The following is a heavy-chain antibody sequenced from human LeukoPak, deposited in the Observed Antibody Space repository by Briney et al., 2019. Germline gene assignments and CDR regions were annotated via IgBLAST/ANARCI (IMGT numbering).Heavy chain of an antibody. CDR3: AKDSASRGYSYGLFDY. J-gene: IGHJ4*02. Sequence: GGSLRLSCAASGFTFSSYGMHWVRQAPGKGLEWVAVISYDGSNKYYADSVKGRFTISRDNSKNTLYLQMNSLRAEDTAVYYCAKDSASRGYSYGLFDYWGQGTLVTVSS. CDR2: ISYDGSNK. D-gene: IGHD5-18*01. V-gene: IGHV3-30*18. CDR1: GFTFSSYG.